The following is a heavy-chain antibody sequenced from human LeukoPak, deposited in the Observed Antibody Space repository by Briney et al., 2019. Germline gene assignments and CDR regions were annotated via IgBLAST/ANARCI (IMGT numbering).Heavy chain of an antibody. CDR1: GYTFNGYY. D-gene: IGHD3-10*01. CDR3: ARDSGDVPDY. J-gene: IGHJ4*02. V-gene: IGHV1-2*02. Sequence: GAAVKVSCKSSGYTFNGYYMHRVRQAPGQGLEWMGWINPNNGGTKYAQNFQGRVTMTRDTSISTAYMELDRLRFDDTAVYYCARDSGDVPDYWGQGTLVTVSS. CDR2: INPNNGGT.